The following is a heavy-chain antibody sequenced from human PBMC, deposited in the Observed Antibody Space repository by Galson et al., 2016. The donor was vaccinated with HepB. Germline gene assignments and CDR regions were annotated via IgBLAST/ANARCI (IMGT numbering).Heavy chain of an antibody. J-gene: IGHJ5*02. D-gene: IGHD3-10*01. CDR1: GGNFKTYA. CDR3: ARDPTLDDGLGTYYKPRWFDP. V-gene: IGHV1-69*13. CDR2: IIPSIGTP. Sequence: SVKVSCKVSGGNFKTYAVNWVRQAPGQGLEWMGGIIPSIGTPKYAQKFQGRVTITADASTTTASMDLSSLTSEDTAVYYCARDPTLDDGLGTYYKPRWFDPWGQGTLVIVSS.